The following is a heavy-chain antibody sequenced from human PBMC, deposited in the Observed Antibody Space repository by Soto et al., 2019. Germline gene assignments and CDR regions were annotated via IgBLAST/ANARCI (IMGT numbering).Heavy chain of an antibody. CDR1: GYTFTSYY. D-gene: IGHD2-2*01. V-gene: IGHV1-46*03. J-gene: IGHJ5*02. CDR3: ARNAEPINLYCSSTSCYEGLNWFDP. CDR2: INPSGGST. Sequence: ASVKVSCKASGYTFTSYYMHWGRQAPGQGLEWMGIINPSGGSTSYAQKFQGRVTMTRDTSTSTVYMELSSLRSEDTAVYYCARNAEPINLYCSSTSCYEGLNWFDPWGQGTLVTVSS.